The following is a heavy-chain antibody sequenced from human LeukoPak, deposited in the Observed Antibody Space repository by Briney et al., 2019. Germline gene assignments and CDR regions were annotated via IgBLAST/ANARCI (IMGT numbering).Heavy chain of an antibody. V-gene: IGHV3-33*01. Sequence: GGSLRLSCTASGFIFSSYGMHWVRQAPGKGLEWVTIIWYDGSNKYYADSVKGRFTTSRDNSKNTLYLQMNSLRAEDTAVYYCARLDQVTYSSTWGFDCWGQGTLATVSS. D-gene: IGHD6-13*01. CDR2: IWYDGSNK. CDR3: ARLDQVTYSSTWGFDC. J-gene: IGHJ4*02. CDR1: GFIFSSYG.